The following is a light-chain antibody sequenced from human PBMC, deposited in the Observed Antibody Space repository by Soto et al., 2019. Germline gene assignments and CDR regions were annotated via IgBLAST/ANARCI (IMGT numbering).Light chain of an antibody. CDR3: QQYNNWPPWT. CDR2: GAS. V-gene: IGKV3-15*01. Sequence: EIVMTQSPATLSVSPGERATLSCRASQSVSSNLAWYQQKPGQAPRLLIYGASTRVTGIPARFSGSGSGTEFTLTISSLLSEDFAVYYCQQYNNWPPWTFGQGTKVDIK. J-gene: IGKJ1*01. CDR1: QSVSSN.